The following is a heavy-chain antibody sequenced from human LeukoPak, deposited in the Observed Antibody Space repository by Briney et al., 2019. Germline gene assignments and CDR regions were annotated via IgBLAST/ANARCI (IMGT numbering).Heavy chain of an antibody. V-gene: IGHV1-69*06. D-gene: IGHD3-16*01. CDR3: ARAFGMTHDAFDI. CDR2: IIPIFGTA. J-gene: IGHJ3*02. Sequence: SVKVSCKASGGTFSSYAISWVRQAPGQGLEWMGRIIPIFGTANYAQKFRGRVTITADKSTSTAYMELSSLRSEDTAVYYCARAFGMTHDAFDIWGQGTMVTASS. CDR1: GGTFSSYA.